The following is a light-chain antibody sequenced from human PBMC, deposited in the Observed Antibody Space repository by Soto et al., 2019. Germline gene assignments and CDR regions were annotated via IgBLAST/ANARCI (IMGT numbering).Light chain of an antibody. J-gene: IGLJ1*01. CDR1: GSDVGAYRY. CDR3: DSYTSSSSYA. CDR2: DVS. Sequence: QSALPQPASVSGSPGQSITIFCTGTGSDVGAYRYVSWYQQHPGQAPKLIIYDVSNRPSGVSDRFSGSKSGNTASLTISGLQSEDEADYYCDSYTSSSSYAFGTGTKVTVL. V-gene: IGLV2-14*01.